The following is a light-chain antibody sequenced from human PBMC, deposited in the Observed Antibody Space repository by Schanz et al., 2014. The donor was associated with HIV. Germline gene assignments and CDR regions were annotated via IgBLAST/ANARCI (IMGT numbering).Light chain of an antibody. CDR2: GAS. J-gene: IGKJ3*01. V-gene: IGKV3-20*01. CDR3: QQYGSSPPT. CDR1: QSVISY. Sequence: EVVLTQSPGTLSLSPGERATLSCRASQSVISYLAWYRQNPGQAPRLLIYGASSRATGIPDRFSGSGSGTDFTLTINRLEPEDFAVYYCQQYGSSPPTFGPGTKVDIK.